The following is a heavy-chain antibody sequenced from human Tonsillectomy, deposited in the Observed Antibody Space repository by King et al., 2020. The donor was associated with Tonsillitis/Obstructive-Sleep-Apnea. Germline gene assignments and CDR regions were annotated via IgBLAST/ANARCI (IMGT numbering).Heavy chain of an antibody. CDR1: GYSFTSYW. J-gene: IGHJ6*02. D-gene: IGHD3-16*01. CDR3: ARHWRGGCSAELSYFYYYDMDV. Sequence: QLVQSGAEVKKPGESLRISCKGSGYSFTSYWISWVRQMPGKGLEWMGRIDPSDSYTNYSPSFQGHVTISADKSISTAYLQWSSLKASDTAMYYCARHWRGGCSAELSYFYYYDMDVWGQGTPVTVSS. CDR2: IDPSDSYT. V-gene: IGHV5-10-1*01.